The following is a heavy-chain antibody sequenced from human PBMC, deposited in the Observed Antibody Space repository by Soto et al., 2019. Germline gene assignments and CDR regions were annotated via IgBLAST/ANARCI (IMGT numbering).Heavy chain of an antibody. V-gene: IGHV3-13*01. Sequence: PGGSLRLSCAASGFTFSTYDMHWVRQATGKGLEWVSTIGTTGDTYYPVSVKGRFTISRENAKNSLYLQMNSLRAGGTAVYYCARGLYSFDYWGQGTLVTVPQ. CDR1: GFTFSTYD. J-gene: IGHJ4*02. CDR2: IGTTGDT. CDR3: ARGLYSFDY.